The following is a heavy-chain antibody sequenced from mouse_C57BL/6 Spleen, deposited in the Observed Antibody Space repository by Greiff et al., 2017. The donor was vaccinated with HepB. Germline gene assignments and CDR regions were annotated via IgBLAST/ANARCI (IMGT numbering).Heavy chain of an antibody. CDR3: ARGDIYYGNYYAMDY. J-gene: IGHJ4*01. CDR1: GYSFTGYY. V-gene: IGHV1-31*01. Sequence: EVQLVESGPELVKPGASVKISCKASGYSFTGYYMHWVKQSHGNILDWIGYIYPYNGVSSYNQKFKGKATLTVDKSSSTAYMELRSLTSEDSAVYYCARGDIYYGNYYAMDYWGQGTSVTVSS. D-gene: IGHD2-1*01. CDR2: IYPYNGVS.